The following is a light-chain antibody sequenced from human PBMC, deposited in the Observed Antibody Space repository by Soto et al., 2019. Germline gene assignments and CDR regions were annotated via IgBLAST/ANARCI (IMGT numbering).Light chain of an antibody. V-gene: IGLV1-51*01. Sequence: QSVLTQPPSVSAAPGQTITISCSGSSSNIRNNYVSWYQQLPGTAPKLLIYDDDERPSGIPDRFSGSKSGTSATLGITGLRTGDEADYYCGTWDNSLSAYVFGTGTKLTVL. CDR1: SSNIRNNY. J-gene: IGLJ1*01. CDR3: GTWDNSLSAYV. CDR2: DDD.